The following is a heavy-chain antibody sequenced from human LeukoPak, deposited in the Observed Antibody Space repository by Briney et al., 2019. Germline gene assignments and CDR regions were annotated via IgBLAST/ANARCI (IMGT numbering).Heavy chain of an antibody. J-gene: IGHJ4*02. CDR3: TRSLMATVVTPPDY. D-gene: IGHD4-23*01. CDR2: IRSKAYGGTT. Sequence: GGSLRLSCAASGFSFTTYGMSWVRQAPGKGLEWVGFIRSKAYGGTTEYAASVKGRFTISRDDSKSIAYLQMNSLKTEDTAVYYCTRSLMATVVTPPDYWGQGTLVTVSS. V-gene: IGHV3-49*04. CDR1: GFSFTTYG.